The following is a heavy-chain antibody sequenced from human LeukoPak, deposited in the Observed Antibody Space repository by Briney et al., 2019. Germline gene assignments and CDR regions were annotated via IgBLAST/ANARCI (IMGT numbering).Heavy chain of an antibody. CDR1: GFTVSSNY. CDR3: AREKWLVREYFQH. Sequence: PGGSLRLSCAASGFTVSSNYMSWVRQAPGKGLEWVSVIYSGGSTCYADSVKGRFTISRDNSKNTLYLQMNSLRAEDTAVYYCAREKWLVREYFQHWGQGTLVTVSS. V-gene: IGHV3-53*01. J-gene: IGHJ1*01. CDR2: IYSGGST. D-gene: IGHD6-19*01.